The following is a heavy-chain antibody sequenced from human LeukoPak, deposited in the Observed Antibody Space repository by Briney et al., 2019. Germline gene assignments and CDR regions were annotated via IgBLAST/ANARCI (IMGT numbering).Heavy chain of an antibody. CDR3: ARGSGGSYFDY. V-gene: IGHV4-59*01. J-gene: IGHJ4*02. CDR1: GSSISSYY. Sequence: PSETLSLTCTVSGSSISSYYWSWIRQPPGKGLEWIAYIYYSGSTNYNPSLKSRVTISVDTSKKKFSLNLSSVTAADTAVYYCARGSGGSYFDYWGQGTLVTVSP. D-gene: IGHD1-26*01. CDR2: IYYSGST.